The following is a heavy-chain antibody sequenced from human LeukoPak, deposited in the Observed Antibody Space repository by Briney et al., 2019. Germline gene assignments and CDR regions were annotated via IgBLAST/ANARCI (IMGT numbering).Heavy chain of an antibody. CDR2: ISSSSSYI. J-gene: IGHJ6*03. CDR3: AKDRGYYYYYMDV. D-gene: IGHD3-10*01. CDR1: GFTFSSYS. Sequence: GGSLRLSCAASGFTFSSYSMNWVRQAPGKGLEWVSSISSSSSYIYYADSVKGRFTISRDNSKNTLYLQMNSLRAEDTAVYYCAKDRGYYYYYMDVWGKGTTVTVSS. V-gene: IGHV3-21*01.